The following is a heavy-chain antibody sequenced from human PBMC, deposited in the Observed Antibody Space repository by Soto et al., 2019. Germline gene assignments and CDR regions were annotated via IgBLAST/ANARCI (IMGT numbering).Heavy chain of an antibody. J-gene: IGHJ5*02. CDR3: AKGLGELVPPGGFDP. D-gene: IGHD3-16*01. CDR2: ISWNSGSI. V-gene: IGHV3-9*01. CDR1: GFTFDDYA. Sequence: EVQLVESGGGLVQPGRSLRLSCAASGFTFDDYAMHWVRQAPGKGLEWVSGISWNSGSIGYADSVKGRFTISRDNAKNSLYMQMNSLRAEDTALYYCAKGLGELVPPGGFDPWGQGTLVTVSS.